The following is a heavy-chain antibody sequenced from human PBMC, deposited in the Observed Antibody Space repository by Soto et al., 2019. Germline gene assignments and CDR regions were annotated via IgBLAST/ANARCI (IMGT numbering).Heavy chain of an antibody. D-gene: IGHD6-13*01. CDR1: GFTFSSYW. CDR2: IKQDGSEK. Sequence: GGSLRLSCAASGFTFSSYWMSWVRQAPGKGLEWVANIKQDGSEKYYVDSVKGRFTISRDNAKNSLYLQMNSLRAEDTAVYYCSRAEGSRSWYYYYYYMDVWGKGTTVTVSS. V-gene: IGHV3-7*03. J-gene: IGHJ6*03. CDR3: SRAEGSRSWYYYYYYMDV.